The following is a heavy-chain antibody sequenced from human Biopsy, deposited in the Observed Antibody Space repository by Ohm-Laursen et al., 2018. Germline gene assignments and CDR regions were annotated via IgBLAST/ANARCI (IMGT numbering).Heavy chain of an antibody. Sequence: SLRLSCTASGFGMYAMHWVRQPPGEGLEWVSSISSRSSDIYYADSVKGRFTISRDNAKNSLFLHMNSLRAEDTAVYYCARESALKWYQSLSYFNGMDVWGQGTTVTVSS. CDR1: GFGMYA. D-gene: IGHD2-2*01. V-gene: IGHV3-21*01. J-gene: IGHJ6*02. CDR3: ARESALKWYQSLSYFNGMDV. CDR2: ISSRSSDI.